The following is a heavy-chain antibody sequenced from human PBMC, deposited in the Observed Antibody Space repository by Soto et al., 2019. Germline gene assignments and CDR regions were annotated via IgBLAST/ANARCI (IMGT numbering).Heavy chain of an antibody. CDR3: ARDITRKNPYYYYYGMDV. V-gene: IGHV4-31*03. Sequence: PSETLSLTCTVSGGSISSGGYYWSWIRQHPGKGLEWIGYIYYSGSTYYNPSLKSRVTISVDTSKNQFSLKLSSVTAADTAVYYCARDITRKNPYYYYYGMDVWGQGTTVTVSS. J-gene: IGHJ6*02. CDR2: IYYSGST. CDR1: GGSISSGGYY. D-gene: IGHD3-10*01.